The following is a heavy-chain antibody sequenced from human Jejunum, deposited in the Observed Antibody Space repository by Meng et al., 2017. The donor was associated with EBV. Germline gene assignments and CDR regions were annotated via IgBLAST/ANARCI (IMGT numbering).Heavy chain of an antibody. CDR3: GHTVVAVSGNDF. CDR2: IYWDNET. V-gene: IGHV2-5*02. Sequence: QITLKESGPTLVKPXXTLTLTCSFSGFSLTSPVGVGWIRQAPGKALEWLAIIYWDNETTYRPSLRNRLTISKDTSKNQVFLTMTDMDPVDTGTYYCGHTVVAVSGNDFWGQGILVTVSS. J-gene: IGHJ4*02. CDR1: GFSLTSPVG. D-gene: IGHD6-19*01.